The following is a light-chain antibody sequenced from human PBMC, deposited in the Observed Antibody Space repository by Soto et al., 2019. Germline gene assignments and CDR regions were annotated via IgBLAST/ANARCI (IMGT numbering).Light chain of an antibody. J-gene: IGKJ3*01. CDR1: QGITDF. Sequence: DIQMTQSPSSLSASIGDRVTITCRASQGITDFLAWYQQKPGKVPKLLIYAASTLQSGVPSRFSGSGSGTDFTLTISSLQPEDVANYYFHKYNSAPFAFGPGTKVDIK. V-gene: IGKV1-27*01. CDR2: AAS. CDR3: HKYNSAPFA.